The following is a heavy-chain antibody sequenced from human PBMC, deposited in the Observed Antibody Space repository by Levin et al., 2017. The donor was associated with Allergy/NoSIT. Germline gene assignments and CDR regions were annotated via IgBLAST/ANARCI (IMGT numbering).Heavy chain of an antibody. CDR3: VKDSRYYGSGSYSHFDY. D-gene: IGHD3-10*01. J-gene: IGHJ4*02. V-gene: IGHV3-64D*06. CDR1: GFTFSSYA. CDR2: ISSNGGST. Sequence: VASVKVSCSASGFTFSSYAMHWVRQAPGKGLEYVSAISSNGGSTYYADSVKGRFTISRDNSKNTLYLQMSSLRAEDTAVYYCVKDSRYYGSGSYSHFDYWGQGTLVTVSS.